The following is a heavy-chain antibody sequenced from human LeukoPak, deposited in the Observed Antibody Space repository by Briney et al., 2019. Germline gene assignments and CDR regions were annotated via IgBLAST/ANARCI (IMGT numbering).Heavy chain of an antibody. Sequence: GGSLRLSCAASGFTFSSYAMHWARQAPGKGLEWVAVISYDGSNKYYADSVKGRFTISRDNSKNTVYLQMNSLRAEDSAVYYCARDLGPYCSSTSCYTDGYWGQGTLVTVSS. J-gene: IGHJ4*02. D-gene: IGHD2-2*02. CDR2: ISYDGSNK. V-gene: IGHV3-30*04. CDR1: GFTFSSYA. CDR3: ARDLGPYCSSTSCYTDGY.